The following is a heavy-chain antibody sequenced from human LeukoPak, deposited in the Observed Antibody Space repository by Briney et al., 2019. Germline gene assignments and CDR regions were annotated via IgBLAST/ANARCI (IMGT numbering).Heavy chain of an antibody. V-gene: IGHV4-59*01. Sequence: SETLSLTCTVSGGSISSYYWSWLRQPPGKGLEWIGYIYYSGSTNYNPSLKSRVTISVDTSKNQFSLKLSSVTAADTAVYYCARDHYDSSGPDAFDIWGQGTMVTVSS. CDR1: GGSISSYY. CDR2: IYYSGST. D-gene: IGHD3-22*01. CDR3: ARDHYDSSGPDAFDI. J-gene: IGHJ3*02.